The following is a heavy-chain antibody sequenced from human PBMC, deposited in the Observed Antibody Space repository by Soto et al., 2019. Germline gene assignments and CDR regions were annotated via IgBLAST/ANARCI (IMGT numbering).Heavy chain of an antibody. V-gene: IGHV4-59*01. CDR2: INHEGSA. Sequence: PSETLSLTCAVSGGSITNYCLSWIRQPPGKGLEWVGYINHEGSANYGPSLKSRVTISLNTSKSQFYMTLTSVTAADSAVYDCASVCGTPTMTGDYYYYGVDVWGPGTTVTVSS. J-gene: IGHJ6*02. CDR1: GGSITNYC. CDR3: ASVCGTPTMTGDYYYYGVDV. D-gene: IGHD4-17*01.